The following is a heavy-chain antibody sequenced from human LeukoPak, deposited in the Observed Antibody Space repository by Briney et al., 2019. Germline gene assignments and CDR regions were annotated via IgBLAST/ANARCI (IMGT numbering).Heavy chain of an antibody. CDR3: ARDVTLLYGDGVFDY. CDR1: GFTFDDYG. CDR2: INWNGGST. Sequence: GGSLRLSCAASGFTFDDYGMSWVRQAPGKGLEWVSGINWNGGSTGYADSGKGRFTISRDNAKNSLYLQMNSLRAEDTALYYCARDVTLLYGDGVFDYWGQGTLVTVSS. J-gene: IGHJ4*02. V-gene: IGHV3-20*04. D-gene: IGHD4-17*01.